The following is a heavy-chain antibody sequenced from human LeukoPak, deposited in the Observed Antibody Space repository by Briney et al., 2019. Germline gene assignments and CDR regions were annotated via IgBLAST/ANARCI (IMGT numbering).Heavy chain of an antibody. CDR1: GGSFSGYY. CDR3: ARQPMTTVTTVDY. J-gene: IGHJ4*02. Sequence: KTSETLSLTCAVYGGSFSGYYWSWIRQPPGKGLEWIGEINHSGSTNNNPSLKSRVTISVDTSKNQFSLRLNSVTAADTAVYYCARQPMTTVTTVDYWGQGTLVTVSS. V-gene: IGHV4-34*01. CDR2: INHSGST. D-gene: IGHD4-17*01.